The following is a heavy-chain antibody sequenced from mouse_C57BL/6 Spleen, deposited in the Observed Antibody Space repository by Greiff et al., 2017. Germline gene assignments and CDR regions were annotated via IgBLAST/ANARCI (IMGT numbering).Heavy chain of an antibody. CDR3: ARQGSITTGPFAY. D-gene: IGHD1-1*01. CDR2: ISNGGGST. J-gene: IGHJ3*01. V-gene: IGHV5-12*01. CDR1: GFTFSDYY. Sequence: EVMLVESGGGLVQPGGSLKLSCAASGFTFSDYYMYWVRQTPEKRLEWVAYISNGGGSTYYPDTVKGRFTISRDNAKNTLYLQMRRLKSEDTAMYYCARQGSITTGPFAYWGQGTLVTVSA.